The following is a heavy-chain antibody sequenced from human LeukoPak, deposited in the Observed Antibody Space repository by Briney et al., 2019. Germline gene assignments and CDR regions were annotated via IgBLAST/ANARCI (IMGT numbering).Heavy chain of an antibody. CDR3: AKSGIPTYVSNWFDP. V-gene: IGHV3-23*01. CDR2: ISVSGGDT. Sequence: GGSLRLSCAASGFTFSNYALNWVRQAPGKGLEWVSSISVSGGDTYYADSVKGRFTISRDNSKNTLYLQMNSLRAEDTAVYYCAKSGIPTYVSNWFDPWGQGTLVTVSS. D-gene: IGHD2-21*01. CDR1: GFTFSNYA. J-gene: IGHJ5*02.